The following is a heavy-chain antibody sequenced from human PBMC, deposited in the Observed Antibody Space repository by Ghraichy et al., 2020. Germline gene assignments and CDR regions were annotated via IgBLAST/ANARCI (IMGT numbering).Heavy chain of an antibody. J-gene: IGHJ6*02. D-gene: IGHD6-13*01. CDR1: GYTFTSYG. V-gene: IGHV1-18*01. CDR3: ARLSSSWYHYGMDV. Sequence: ASVKVSCKASGYTFTSYGISWVRQAPGQGLEWMGWISAYNGNTNYAQKLQGRVTMTTDTSTSTAYMELRSLRSDDTAVYYCARLSSSWYHYGMDVWGQGTTVTVSS. CDR2: ISAYNGNT.